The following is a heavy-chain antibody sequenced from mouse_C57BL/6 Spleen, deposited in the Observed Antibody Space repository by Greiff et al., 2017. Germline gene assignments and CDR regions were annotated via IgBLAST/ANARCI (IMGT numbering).Heavy chain of an antibody. Sequence: VQLQQPGTELVKPGASVKLSCKASGYTFTSYWMHWVKQRPGQGLEWIGNINPSNGGTNYNEKFKSKAKLTVDKSSSTASMNLSSLTSEDSAVYYCASGGYYDYDGYFDYWGQGTTLTVSS. CDR3: ASGGYYDYDGYFDY. V-gene: IGHV1-53*01. CDR1: GYTFTSYW. J-gene: IGHJ2*01. D-gene: IGHD2-4*01. CDR2: INPSNGGT.